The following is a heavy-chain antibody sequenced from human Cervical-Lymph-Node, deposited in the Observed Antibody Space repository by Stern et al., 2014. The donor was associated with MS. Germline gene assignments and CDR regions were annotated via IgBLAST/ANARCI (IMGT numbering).Heavy chain of an antibody. J-gene: IGHJ5*02. V-gene: IGHV1-18*01. D-gene: IGHD2-2*01. Sequence: QVQLVQSGTEVKKPGASVKVSCKASGYIFTTYGISWVRQAPGQGLEGKGRITTYNGNTYYAQKFQGRVSLTTDTATDTAYMELRSLRYDDTAVYYCAREFGIVVPPTMGGWFDPWGQGTLVSVSS. CDR3: AREFGIVVPPTMGGWFDP. CDR2: ITTYNGNT. CDR1: GYIFTTYG.